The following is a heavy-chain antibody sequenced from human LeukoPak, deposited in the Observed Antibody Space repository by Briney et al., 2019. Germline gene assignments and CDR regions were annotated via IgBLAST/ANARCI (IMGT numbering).Heavy chain of an antibody. Sequence: GGSLRLSCTASGFTFSDHAMHWVRQAPGKGLEWVTVISYHARDQFYADSVKGRFTVSRDNSRNTLYLQMNSLRAEDSAVYYCAAQPCINGICYLDYWGQGTLVTVSS. J-gene: IGHJ4*02. CDR2: ISYHARDQ. CDR1: GFTFSDHA. CDR3: AAQPCINGICYLDY. D-gene: IGHD2-8*01. V-gene: IGHV3-30*04.